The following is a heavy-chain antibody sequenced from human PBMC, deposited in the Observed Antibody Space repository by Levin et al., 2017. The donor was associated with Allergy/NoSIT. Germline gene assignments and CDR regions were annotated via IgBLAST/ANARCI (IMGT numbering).Heavy chain of an antibody. D-gene: IGHD1-1*01. Sequence: ASVKVSCKASGYTFTSYAMNWVRQAPGQGLEWMGWINTNTGNPTYAQGFTGRFVFSLDTSVSTAYLQISSLKAEDTAVYYCARGGAGNGEEFDAFDIWGQGTMVTVSS. CDR2: INTNTGNP. CDR3: ARGGAGNGEEFDAFDI. J-gene: IGHJ3*02. V-gene: IGHV7-4-1*02. CDR1: GYTFTSYA.